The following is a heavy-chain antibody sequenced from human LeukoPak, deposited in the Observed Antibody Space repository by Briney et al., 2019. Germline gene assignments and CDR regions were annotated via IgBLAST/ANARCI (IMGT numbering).Heavy chain of an antibody. CDR3: SRILGRSWSGGFDY. CDR2: FRNKAYGGTI. J-gene: IGHJ4*02. Sequence: GESLKISCTASGFTFDDYAMSWFRQAPGKGLEWGGFFRNKAYGGTIEYAASVKGRFTISRDDSESTAYLQMNSLKTEDTAVYYCSRILGRSWSGGFDYWGQGTLVTVSS. CDR1: GFTFDDYA. V-gene: IGHV3-49*03. D-gene: IGHD3-10*01.